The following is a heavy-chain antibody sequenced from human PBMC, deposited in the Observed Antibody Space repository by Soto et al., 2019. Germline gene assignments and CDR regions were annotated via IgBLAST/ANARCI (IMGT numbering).Heavy chain of an antibody. Sequence: PSETLSLTCTVFGGSISSYYWSWIRQPPGKGLEWIGYIYYSGSTNYNPSLKSRVTISVDTSKNQFSLKLSSVTAADTAVYYCARDPHSIVATTDPWFDPWGQGTLVTVSS. CDR3: ARDPHSIVATTDPWFDP. CDR1: GGSISSYY. CDR2: IYYSGST. J-gene: IGHJ5*02. D-gene: IGHD5-12*01. V-gene: IGHV4-59*01.